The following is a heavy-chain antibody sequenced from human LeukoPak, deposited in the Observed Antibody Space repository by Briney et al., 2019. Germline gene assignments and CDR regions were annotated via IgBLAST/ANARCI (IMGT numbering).Heavy chain of an antibody. Sequence: GGSLRLSCAACGFTFSSYAMTWVRQAPGKGLEWVSTISPSGAYTYFADSVKGRFTISRDNSKNTVCLQVNGLRAEDTAVYHCAKADRKRAPQLEPYQCGMDVWGQGTTITVSS. CDR3: AKADRKRAPQLEPYQCGMDV. CDR1: GFTFSSYA. J-gene: IGHJ6*02. V-gene: IGHV3-23*01. D-gene: IGHD5-24*01. CDR2: ISPSGAYT.